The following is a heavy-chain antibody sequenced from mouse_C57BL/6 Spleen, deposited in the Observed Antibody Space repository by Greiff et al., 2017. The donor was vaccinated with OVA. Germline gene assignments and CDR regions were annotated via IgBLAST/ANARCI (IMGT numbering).Heavy chain of an antibody. CDR3: ARLGYDYDDYYAMDY. D-gene: IGHD2-4*01. J-gene: IGHJ4*01. V-gene: IGHV1-39*01. Sequence: EVKVVESGPELVKPGASVKISCKASGYSFTDYNMNWVKQSNGKSLEWIGVINPNYGTTSYNQKFKGKATLTVDQSSSTAYMQLNSLTSEDSAVYYCARLGYDYDDYYAMDYWGQGTSVTVSS. CDR1: GYSFTDYN. CDR2: INPNYGTT.